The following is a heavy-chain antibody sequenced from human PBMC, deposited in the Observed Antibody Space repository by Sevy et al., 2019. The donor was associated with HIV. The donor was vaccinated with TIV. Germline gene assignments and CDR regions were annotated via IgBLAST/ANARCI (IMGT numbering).Heavy chain of an antibody. Sequence: SEILSLTCTVSGGSISSYYWSWIRQPPGKGLEWIGYIYYSGSTNYNPSLKSLVTISVDTSKNQFSLKLSSVTAADTAVYYCARRVPYYYDSSGYYYVYFDYWGQGTLVTVSS. CDR2: IYYSGST. CDR1: GGSISSYY. V-gene: IGHV4-59*01. CDR3: ARRVPYYYDSSGYYYVYFDY. D-gene: IGHD3-22*01. J-gene: IGHJ4*02.